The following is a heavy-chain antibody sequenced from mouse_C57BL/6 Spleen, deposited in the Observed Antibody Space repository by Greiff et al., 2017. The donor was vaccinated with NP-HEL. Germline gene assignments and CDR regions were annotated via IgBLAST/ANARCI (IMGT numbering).Heavy chain of an antibody. CDR3: ARDGYYYGSSHYFDY. J-gene: IGHJ2*01. D-gene: IGHD1-1*01. V-gene: IGHV1-4*01. Sequence: VQLQQSGAELARPGASVKMSCKASGYTFTSYTMHWVKQRPGQGLEWIGYINPSSGYTKYNQKFKDKATLTADTSTSTAYMQLSSLTSEDSAVYYCARDGYYYGSSHYFDYWGQGTTLTVSS. CDR1: GYTFTSYT. CDR2: INPSSGYT.